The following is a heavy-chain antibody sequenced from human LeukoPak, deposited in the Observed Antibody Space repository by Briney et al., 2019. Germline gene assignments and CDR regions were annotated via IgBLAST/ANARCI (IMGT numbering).Heavy chain of an antibody. CDR1: DGSISSYY. V-gene: IGHV4-59*01. CDR2: IYYSGST. Sequence: SETLSLTCTVSDGSISSYYWSWIRQPPRKGLEWIGYIYYSGSTNYNPSLKSRVTISVDTSKNQFSLRLSSVTAADTAVYYCARTGGGFVAASDYWGQGTLVTVPS. D-gene: IGHD2-8*02. CDR3: ARTGGGFVAASDY. J-gene: IGHJ4*02.